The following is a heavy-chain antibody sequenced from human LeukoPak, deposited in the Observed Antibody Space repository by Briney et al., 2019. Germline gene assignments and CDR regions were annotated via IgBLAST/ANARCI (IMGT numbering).Heavy chain of an antibody. V-gene: IGHV1-58*02. CDR2: IVVGSGNT. D-gene: IGHD6-13*01. CDR3: AAGSSSWLDAFDI. CDR1: GFTFTSSA. Sequence: SVKVSCKASGFTFTSSAMQWVRQARGQRLEWIGWIVVGSGNTNYAQKFQERVTITRDMSTSTAYMELSSPRSEDTAVYYCAAGSSSWLDAFDIWGQGTMVTVSS. J-gene: IGHJ3*02.